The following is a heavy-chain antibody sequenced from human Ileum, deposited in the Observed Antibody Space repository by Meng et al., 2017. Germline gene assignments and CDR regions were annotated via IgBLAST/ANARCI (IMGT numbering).Heavy chain of an antibody. Sequence: GESLKISCKGSGYSFTSYWIGWVRQMPGKGLEWMGIIYPGDSDTRYSPSFQGQVTISADKSISTAYLQWSSLKAADAAMYYCARCVRLATVDAFDIWGQGTMVTVSS. CDR1: GYSFTSYW. CDR2: IYPGDSDT. V-gene: IGHV5-51*01. D-gene: IGHD5-12*01. CDR3: ARCVRLATVDAFDI. J-gene: IGHJ3*02.